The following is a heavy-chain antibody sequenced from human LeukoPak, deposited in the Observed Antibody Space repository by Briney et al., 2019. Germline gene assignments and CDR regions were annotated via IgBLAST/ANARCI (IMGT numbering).Heavy chain of an antibody. V-gene: IGHV3-49*03. CDR3: TRDRPLDY. J-gene: IGHJ4*02. CDR1: GCTFGGYA. CDR2: VGSNAGGGAT. Sequence: PGGSLRLTCTASGCTFGGYAFCWFRQAPGKGLVGVGVVGSNAGGGATAYAAFVRGGFTVSRDDSNSIVHLQFISLKAEDTAVYYCTRDRPLDYWGQGTLVTVSS.